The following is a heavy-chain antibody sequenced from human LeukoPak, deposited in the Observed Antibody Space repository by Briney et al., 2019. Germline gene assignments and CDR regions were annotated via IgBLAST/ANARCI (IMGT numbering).Heavy chain of an antibody. CDR3: ARPPFPPDYYGSGSYYIY. CDR2: INHSGST. J-gene: IGHJ4*02. D-gene: IGHD3-10*01. V-gene: IGHV4-34*01. Sequence: SETLSLTCAVYGGSFSGYYWSWIRQPPGKGLEWIGEINHSGSTIYNPSLKSRVTISVDTSKNQFSLKLSSVTAADTAVYYCARPPFPPDYYGSGSYYIYWGQGTLVTVSS. CDR1: GGSFSGYY.